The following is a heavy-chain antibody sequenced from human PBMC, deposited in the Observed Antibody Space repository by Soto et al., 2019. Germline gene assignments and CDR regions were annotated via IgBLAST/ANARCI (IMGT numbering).Heavy chain of an antibody. V-gene: IGHV3-48*02. CDR1: GFTFSSYG. CDR2: ISSSTNTI. CDR3: ARAKYSESYTYYYYGMDV. D-gene: IGHD1-26*01. Sequence: PGGSLRLSCAASGFTFSSYGMHWVRQAPGKGLEWISYISSSTNTIYYADSVKGRFTISRDNAKNSLYLQMNSLRDEDTAVYYCARAKYSESYTYYYYGMDVWGQGTTVTVSS. J-gene: IGHJ6*02.